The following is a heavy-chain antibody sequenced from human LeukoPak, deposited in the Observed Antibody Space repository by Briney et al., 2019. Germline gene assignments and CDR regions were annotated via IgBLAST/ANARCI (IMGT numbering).Heavy chain of an antibody. D-gene: IGHD2-21*02. J-gene: IGHJ4*02. V-gene: IGHV4-39*01. CDR3: RGREAYGGVCYEYYFDY. CDR1: GGSISSSSYY. Sequence: PSETLSLTCTVSGGSISSSSYYWGWIRQPPRKGLEWIGSIYYSGSTYYNPSLKSRVTISVDTSKNQFSLKLSSVTAADTAVYYCRGREAYGGVCYEYYFDYWGQGTLVTVSS. CDR2: IYYSGST.